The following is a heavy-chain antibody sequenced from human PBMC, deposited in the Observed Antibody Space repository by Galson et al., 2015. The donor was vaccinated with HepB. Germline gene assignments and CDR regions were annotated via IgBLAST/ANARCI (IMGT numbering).Heavy chain of an antibody. V-gene: IGHV1-18*01. J-gene: IGHJ6*02. CDR2: VSGYDGSA. D-gene: IGHD1-7*01. Sequence: SVKVSCKASGYDFNKYGLSWVRQAPGQRPEWMGWVSGYDGSANYAPKFRGRVTMTTQASAGTAYMEMRSLTSDDTAVYYCARDSRLELQLNNYYSYGMDVWGQGTAVLVS. CDR3: ARDSRLELQLNNYYSYGMDV. CDR1: GYDFNKYG.